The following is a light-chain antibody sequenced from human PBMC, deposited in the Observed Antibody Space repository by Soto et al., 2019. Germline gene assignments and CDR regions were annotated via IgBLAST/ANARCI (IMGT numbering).Light chain of an antibody. CDR3: GSWDSSLSADV. J-gene: IGLJ1*01. CDR1: SSNIGGNS. Sequence: QSVLTQPPSVSAAPGQKVTISCSGSSSNIGGNSVSWYQQLPGTAPKLLIYDDNKRPSGIPDRFPGSKSGTSATLGMTGVQTGDEADYYCGSWDSSLSADVFGTRTKVTVL. V-gene: IGLV1-51*01. CDR2: DDN.